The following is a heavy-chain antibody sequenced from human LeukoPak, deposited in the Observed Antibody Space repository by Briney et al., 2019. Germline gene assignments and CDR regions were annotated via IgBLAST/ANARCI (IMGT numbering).Heavy chain of an antibody. CDR2: IHPGDSDT. V-gene: IGHV5-51*01. D-gene: IGHD3-22*01. Sequence: GEALHISCPGSGYSFTSYWIGWVRPMRRKGRGWMGIIHPGDSDTRYSTSFQGQVTISADKTITTTYLLCSSTTGAATAMYYCARDSIVGYYYYYMDVWGKGTTVTVSS. J-gene: IGHJ6*03. CDR3: ARDSIVGYYYYYMDV. CDR1: GYSFTSYW.